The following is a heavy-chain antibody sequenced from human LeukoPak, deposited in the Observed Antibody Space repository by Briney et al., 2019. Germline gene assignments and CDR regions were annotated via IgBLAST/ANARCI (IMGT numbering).Heavy chain of an antibody. CDR3: AKDRRHAFDI. D-gene: IGHD6-6*01. Sequence: GGSLKLSCAASGFTFSSYAMHWVRQAPGKELEWVAVISYDGSNKYYADSVKGRFTISRDNSKNTLYLQMNSLRAEDTAVYYCAKDRRHAFDIWGQGTMVTVSS. J-gene: IGHJ3*02. V-gene: IGHV3-30-3*01. CDR1: GFTFSSYA. CDR2: ISYDGSNK.